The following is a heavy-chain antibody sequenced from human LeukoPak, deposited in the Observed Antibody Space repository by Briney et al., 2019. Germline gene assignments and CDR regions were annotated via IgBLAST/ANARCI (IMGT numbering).Heavy chain of an antibody. Sequence: GASVKVSCKASGYTFTSYGISWVRQAPGQGLEWMGWISAYNGNTNYAQKLQGRVTMTTDTSTSTAYMELRSLRSDDTAVYYCARALSRWSVYDLDYWGQGTLVTISS. D-gene: IGHD5/OR15-5a*01. CDR3: ARALSRWSVYDLDY. CDR2: ISAYNGNT. V-gene: IGHV1-18*01. CDR1: GYTFTSYG. J-gene: IGHJ4*02.